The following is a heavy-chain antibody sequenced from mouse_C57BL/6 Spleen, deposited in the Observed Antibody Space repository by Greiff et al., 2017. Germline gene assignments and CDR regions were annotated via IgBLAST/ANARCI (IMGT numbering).Heavy chain of an antibody. CDR3: ARRSFYGSSSFDV. CDR1: GFTFSSYA. D-gene: IGHD1-1*01. J-gene: IGHJ1*03. V-gene: IGHV5-4*01. Sequence: EVQLVESGGGLVKPGGSLKLSCAASGFTFSSYAMSWVRQTPEKRLEWVATISDGGSYTYYPDNVKGRFTISRDNAKNNLYLQMSHLKSEDTAMYYCARRSFYGSSSFDVWGTGTTVTVSS. CDR2: ISDGGSYT.